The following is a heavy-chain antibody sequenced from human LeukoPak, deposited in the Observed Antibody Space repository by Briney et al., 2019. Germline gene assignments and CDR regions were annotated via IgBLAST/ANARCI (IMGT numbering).Heavy chain of an antibody. Sequence: SETLSLTCIVSGGSISSYYWSWIRQPPGKGLEWIGYIYYSGSTNYNPSLKSRVTISVDTSKNQFSLKLSSVTAADTAVYYCASSYCYDSSSTQYFQHWGQGTLVTVSS. J-gene: IGHJ1*01. D-gene: IGHD3-22*01. CDR3: ASSYCYDSSSTQYFQH. CDR2: IYYSGST. CDR1: GGSISSYY. V-gene: IGHV4-59*08.